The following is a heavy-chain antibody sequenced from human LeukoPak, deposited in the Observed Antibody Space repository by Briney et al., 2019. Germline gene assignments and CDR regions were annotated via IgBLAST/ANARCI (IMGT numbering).Heavy chain of an antibody. CDR1: GFTFSSYG. CDR2: ISYDGSNK. Sequence: GGSLRLSCAASGFTFSSYGMHWVRQAPGKGLEWGAVISYDGSNKYYADSVKGRFTISRDNSKNTLYLQMNSLRAEDTAVYYCAKAAGSGWCIDYWGQGTLVTVSS. J-gene: IGHJ4*02. D-gene: IGHD6-19*01. CDR3: AKAAGSGWCIDY. V-gene: IGHV3-30*18.